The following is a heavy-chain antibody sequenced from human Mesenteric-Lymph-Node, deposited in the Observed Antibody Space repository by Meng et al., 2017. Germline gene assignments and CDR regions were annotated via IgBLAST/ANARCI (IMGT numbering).Heavy chain of an antibody. CDR1: GGSIRAGGYS. CDR3: ARGGYDLNWFDP. Sequence: VQLLEPGPGLVQPAQTLSLTCAVSGGSIRAGGYSWGWSRQPPGKGLEWIGHIYHSGNTYYNPSLKSRVTMSVDRSKNQFSLKLNSVTAADTAVYYCARGGYDLNWFDPWGQGTLVTVSS. D-gene: IGHD2-15*01. V-gene: IGHV4-30-2*01. CDR2: IYHSGNT. J-gene: IGHJ5*02.